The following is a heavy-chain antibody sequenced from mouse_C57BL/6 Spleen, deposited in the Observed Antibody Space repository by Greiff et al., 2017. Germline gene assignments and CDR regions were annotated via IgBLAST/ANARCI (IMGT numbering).Heavy chain of an antibody. CDR3: AREGNWADY. Sequence: QVQLQQPGPDLLKPGASVKLSCKASASPFPSSWLNWVKRRPGQGLEWIGNIIPGNGGTNYNEKFKIKATLTVDKSSSTAYMQLSSLTSEDSAVYYCAREGNWADYWGQGTTLTVSS. V-gene: IGHV1-53*01. CDR1: ASPFPSSW. CDR2: IIPGNGGT. J-gene: IGHJ2*01. D-gene: IGHD4-1*01.